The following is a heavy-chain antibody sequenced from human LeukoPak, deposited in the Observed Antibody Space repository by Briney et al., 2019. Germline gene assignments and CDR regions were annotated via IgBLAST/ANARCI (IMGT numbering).Heavy chain of an antibody. CDR1: GYTFSSYS. V-gene: IGHV1-18*01. Sequence: GASVKVSCKASGYTFSSYSISWVRQARGQGLEWMGWISAYNGNTIYAQKVKGRVTMTTDTSTSTAYMELRSLKSDDTAVYYCARASYCSDGSCYSDYWGQGTLVTVSS. CDR3: ARASYCSDGSCYSDY. CDR2: ISAYNGNT. D-gene: IGHD2-15*01. J-gene: IGHJ4*02.